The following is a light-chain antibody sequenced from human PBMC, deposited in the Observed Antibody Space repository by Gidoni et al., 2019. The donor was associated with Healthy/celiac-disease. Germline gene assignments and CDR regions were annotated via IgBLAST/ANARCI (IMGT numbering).Light chain of an antibody. V-gene: IGKV1-39*01. Sequence: DLQMSQPPSSLSASVGDRVTITCRASQSISSYLNWYQQKPGKAPKLLIYAASSLQSGVPSRFSGSGSGTDFTLTISSLQPEDFATYYCQQSYSTSYTFXQXTKLEIK. J-gene: IGKJ2*01. CDR2: AAS. CDR1: QSISSY. CDR3: QQSYSTSYT.